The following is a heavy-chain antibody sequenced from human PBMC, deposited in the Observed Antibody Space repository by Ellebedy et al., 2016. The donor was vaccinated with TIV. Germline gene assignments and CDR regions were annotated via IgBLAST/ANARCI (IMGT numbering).Heavy chain of an antibody. J-gene: IGHJ6*02. Sequence: AASVKVSCKASGYTFTSYGISWVRQAPGQGLEWMGWISAYNGNTNYAQKLQGRVTMTTDTSTSTAYMELRSLRSDDTAVYYCARLVGATTYYYYGMDVWGQGTTVTVSS. CDR1: GYTFTSYG. D-gene: IGHD1-26*01. V-gene: IGHV1-18*01. CDR3: ARLVGATTYYYYGMDV. CDR2: ISAYNGNT.